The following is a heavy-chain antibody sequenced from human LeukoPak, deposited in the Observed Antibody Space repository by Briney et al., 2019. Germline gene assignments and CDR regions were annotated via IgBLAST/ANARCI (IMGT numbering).Heavy chain of an antibody. CDR2: IFGSGST. V-gene: IGHV4-4*07. CDR3: ARRQAGYGSVPAFDV. CDR1: GSSVHNYY. Sequence: PSETLSLTCTVSGSSVHNYYWTWIRQPAGKGLEWIGRIFGSGSTNYSPSLKDRVSISVDTSKHQFSLRLNSVTAADTGVYYCARRQAGYGSVPAFDVWGQGTMVTVSS. J-gene: IGHJ3*01. D-gene: IGHD3-10*01.